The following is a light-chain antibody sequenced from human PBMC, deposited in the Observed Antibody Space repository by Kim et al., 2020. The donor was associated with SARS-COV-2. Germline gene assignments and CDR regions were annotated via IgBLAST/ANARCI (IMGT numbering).Light chain of an antibody. CDR1: KLGDKY. CDR3: QAWDSSTWV. J-gene: IGLJ3*02. V-gene: IGLV3-1*01. CDR2: QDS. Sequence: SYELTQPPSVSVSPGQPASITCSGDKLGDKYACWYQQKPGQSPVLVIYQDSKRPSGIPERFSGSNSGNTATLTISGTQAMDEADYYCQAWDSSTWVFGGGTQLTVL.